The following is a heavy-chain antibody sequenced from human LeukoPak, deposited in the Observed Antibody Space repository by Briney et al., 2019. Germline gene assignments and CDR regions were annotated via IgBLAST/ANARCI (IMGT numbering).Heavy chain of an antibody. Sequence: GGSLRLSCAASGFTFSSYAMSWVRQAPGKGLEWVSAISGSGGSTHYADSVKGRFTISRDNSKNTLYLQMNSLRAEDTAVYYCAKDWELLDAFDIWGQGTMVTVSS. CDR2: ISGSGGST. D-gene: IGHD1-26*01. CDR3: AKDWELLDAFDI. V-gene: IGHV3-23*01. J-gene: IGHJ3*02. CDR1: GFTFSSYA.